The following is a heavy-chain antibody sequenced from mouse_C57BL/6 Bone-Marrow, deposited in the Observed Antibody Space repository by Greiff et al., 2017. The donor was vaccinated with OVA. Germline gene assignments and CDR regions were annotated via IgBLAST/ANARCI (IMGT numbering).Heavy chain of an antibody. CDR3: AIADYDGGWFAY. J-gene: IGHJ3*01. CDR2: IHPSDSDT. CDR1: GYTFTDYY. D-gene: IGHD2-4*01. Sequence: VQLQQSGPELVKPGASVKISCKASGYTFTDYYMNWVKQRPGQGLEWIGRIHPSDSDTNYNQKFKGKATLTVDKSSSTAYMQLSSLTSEDSAVDYCAIADYDGGWFAYWGQGTLVTVSA. V-gene: IGHV1-74*01.